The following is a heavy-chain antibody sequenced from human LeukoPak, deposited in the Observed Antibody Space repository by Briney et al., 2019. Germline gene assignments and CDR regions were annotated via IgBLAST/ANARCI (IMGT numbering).Heavy chain of an antibody. CDR2: IIPIFGTA. D-gene: IGHD1-26*01. Sequence: ASVKVSCKASGGTFSSYAISWVRQAPGQGLEWMGGIIPIFGTANYAQKFQGRVTITADKSTSTAYMELSSLRSEDTAVYYCASYSGGYYPYYYYYYMDVWGKGTTVTVSS. V-gene: IGHV1-69*06. J-gene: IGHJ6*03. CDR3: ASYSGGYYPYYYYYYMDV. CDR1: GGTFSSYA.